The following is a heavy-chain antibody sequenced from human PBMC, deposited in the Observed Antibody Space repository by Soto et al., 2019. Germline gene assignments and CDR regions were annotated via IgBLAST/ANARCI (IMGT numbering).Heavy chain of an antibody. CDR1: GGSISSSSYY. V-gene: IGHV4-39*01. D-gene: IGHD3-3*01. CDR2: IYYSGST. J-gene: IGHJ6*02. Sequence: SETLSLTCTVSGGSISSSSYYWGWIRQPPGKGLEWIGSIYYSGSTYYNPSLKSRATISVDTSKNQFSLKLSSVTAADTAVYYCAGVTYDDFWSGVDAHYYHYGMDVWGPGTTVTVFS. CDR3: AGVTYDDFWSGVDAHYYHYGMDV.